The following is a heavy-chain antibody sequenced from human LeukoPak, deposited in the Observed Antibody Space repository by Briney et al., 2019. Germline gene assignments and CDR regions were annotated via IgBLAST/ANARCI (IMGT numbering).Heavy chain of an antibody. J-gene: IGHJ4*02. D-gene: IGHD3-10*01. CDR2: LSSSSSYI. V-gene: IGHV3-21*01. CDR3: ARYQRYYYGSGTYYTY. Sequence: GGSLRLSCVAPGFTFSYYVMNWVRRAPGKGLEWVSSLSSSSSYIYYADSVKGRFTISRDNAKNSLYLHMNSLRAEDTAVYYCARYQRYYYGSGTYYTYWGQGTLVTVSS. CDR1: GFTFSYYV.